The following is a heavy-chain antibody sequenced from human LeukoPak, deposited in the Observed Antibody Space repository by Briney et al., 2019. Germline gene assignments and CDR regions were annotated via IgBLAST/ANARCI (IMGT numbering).Heavy chain of an antibody. Sequence: PSETLSLTCTVSGGSISSYYWSWIRQPPGKGLEWIGYIYYSGSTNYNPSLKSRVTISVDTSKNQFSLKLSSVTAADTAVYYCARSFRGAAAGTGFDYWGQGTLVTVSS. CDR2: IYYSGST. CDR3: ARSFRGAAAGTGFDY. V-gene: IGHV4-59*01. CDR1: GGSISSYY. D-gene: IGHD6-13*01. J-gene: IGHJ4*02.